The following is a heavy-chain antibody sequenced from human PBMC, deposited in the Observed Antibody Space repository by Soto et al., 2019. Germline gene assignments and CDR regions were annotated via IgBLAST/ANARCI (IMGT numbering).Heavy chain of an antibody. J-gene: IGHJ6*02. CDR2: ISSRSYTI. Sequence: EVQLVESGGGLVQPGGSRRLSCEASGFSFSTYSMNWVRQAPGKGLEWVSYISSRSYTIYYVDSVKGRFTISRDNAKNSLYLQMNSLRDEDTAVYYCARGGSSSDNGMDVWGQGTTVTVSS. CDR3: ARGGSSSDNGMDV. V-gene: IGHV3-48*02. D-gene: IGHD6-6*01. CDR1: GFSFSTYS.